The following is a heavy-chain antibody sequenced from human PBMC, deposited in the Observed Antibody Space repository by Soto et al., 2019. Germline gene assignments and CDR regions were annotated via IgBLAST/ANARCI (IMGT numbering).Heavy chain of an antibody. J-gene: IGHJ6*02. CDR3: ARARRDGYNDYYYYGMDV. V-gene: IGHV1-69*01. CDR2: IIPIFGTA. D-gene: IGHD5-12*01. Sequence: QVQLVQSGAEVKKPGSSVKVSCKASGGTFSSYAISWVRQAPGQGLEWMGGIIPIFGTANYAQKFQGRVTITADESTSTAYMELSRLRSEDTAVYYCARARRDGYNDYYYYGMDVWGQGTTVTVSS. CDR1: GGTFSSYA.